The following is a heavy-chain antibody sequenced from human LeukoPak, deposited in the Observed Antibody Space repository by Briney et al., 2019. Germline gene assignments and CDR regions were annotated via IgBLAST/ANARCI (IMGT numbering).Heavy chain of an antibody. V-gene: IGHV1-46*01. CDR3: ARDHVYYDSSGYSLRFVY. CDR2: INPSGGST. J-gene: IGHJ4*02. Sequence: ASVKVSCKASGYTFTSYYMHWVRQAPGQGLEWMGIINPSGGSTSYAQKFQGRVTMTRDTSTSTVYMELSSLRSEDTAVYYCARDHVYYDSSGYSLRFVYWGQGTLVTVSS. D-gene: IGHD3-22*01. CDR1: GYTFTSYY.